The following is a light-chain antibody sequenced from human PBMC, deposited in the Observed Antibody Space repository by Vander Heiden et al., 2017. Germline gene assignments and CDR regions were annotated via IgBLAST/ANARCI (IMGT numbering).Light chain of an antibody. CDR1: SSNIGAGYD. CDR2: GNT. CDR3: QSYDSSLSGWV. V-gene: IGLV1-40*01. J-gene: IGLJ3*02. Sequence: QSVLTQPSSVSGAPGQRVSISCTGSSSNIGAGYDVRWYQHLPGTAPKILIYGNTNRPSGVPDRFSGSKSGTSASLAITGLQAEDEADYYCQSYDSSLSGWVFGGGTKLTVV.